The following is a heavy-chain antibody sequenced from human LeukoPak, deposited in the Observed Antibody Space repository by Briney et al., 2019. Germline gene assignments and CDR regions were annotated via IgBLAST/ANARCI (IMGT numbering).Heavy chain of an antibody. CDR1: GGTFSSYA. CDR2: IIPIFDTA. D-gene: IGHD5-24*01. CDR3: ARSGTWGRWLQPEDYFDY. V-gene: IGHV1-69*13. J-gene: IGHJ4*02. Sequence: SVKVSCKASGGTFSSYAISWVRQAPGQGLDWMGWIIPIFDTANYAQKFQGRVTITADESTSTAHMELSSLRSEDTAVYYCARSGTWGRWLQPEDYFDYWGQGALVTVSS.